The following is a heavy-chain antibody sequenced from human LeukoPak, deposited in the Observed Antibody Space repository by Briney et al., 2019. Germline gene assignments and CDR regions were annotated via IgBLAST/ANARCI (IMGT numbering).Heavy chain of an antibody. D-gene: IGHD1-26*01. J-gene: IGHJ4*02. V-gene: IGHV1-46*01. Sequence: GASVKVSCKASGYTFTTYYLHWVRQAPGQGPEWMGIINPNAGDTGYARKFLGRVTMTRDTSTSTVYMELSSLRSEDTAVYYCARGEGYRVGAWWYFDYWGQGTLVTVSS. CDR2: INPNAGDT. CDR1: GYTFTTYY. CDR3: ARGEGYRVGAWWYFDY.